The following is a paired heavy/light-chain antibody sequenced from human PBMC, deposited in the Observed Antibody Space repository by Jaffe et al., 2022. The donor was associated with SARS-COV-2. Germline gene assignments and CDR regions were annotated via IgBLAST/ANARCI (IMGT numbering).Light chain of an antibody. CDR3: LLSYSGARPV. J-gene: IGLJ2*01. CDR1: TGTVTSGHY. Sequence: QAVVTQEPSLTVSPGGTVTLTCDSSTGTVTSGHYPYWFQQKPGQAPRTLIYDTSNKHSWTPARFSGSLLGGKAALILSGAQPEDEAEYYCLLSYSGARPVFGGGTKLTVL. V-gene: IGLV7-46*01. CDR2: DTS.
Heavy chain of an antibody. CDR2: ISWNGGTI. J-gene: IGHJ4*02. CDR1: GFTFDDYA. V-gene: IGHV3-9*01. CDR3: AKGTYYDILTGSDY. Sequence: EVQLVESGGGLVQPGRSLRLSCAASGFTFDDYAMHWVRQAPGKGLEWVSGISWNGGTIAYADSMKGRFTISRDNAKNSLYLQMNSLRTEDTALYYCAKGTYYDILTGSDYWGQGTLVTVSS. D-gene: IGHD3-9*01.